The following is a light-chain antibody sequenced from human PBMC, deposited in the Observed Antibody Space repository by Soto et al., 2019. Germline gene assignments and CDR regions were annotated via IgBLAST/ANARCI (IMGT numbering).Light chain of an antibody. V-gene: IGLV2-8*02. J-gene: IGLJ2*01. CDR1: SSDVGGYNY. Sequence: QSALTQPPSASRTPGQSVTISCTRTSSDVGGYNYVSWYQQHPGKAPKLMISEVSKRPSGVPDRFSGSKYGNTASLTVSGLQAEDEADYYCSSFAGNNNLVFGGGTKLTVL. CDR2: EVS. CDR3: SSFAGNNNLV.